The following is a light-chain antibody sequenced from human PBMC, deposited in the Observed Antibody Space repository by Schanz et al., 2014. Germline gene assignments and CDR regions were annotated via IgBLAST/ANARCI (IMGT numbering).Light chain of an antibody. Sequence: EIVLTQSPGTLSLSPGERATLSCRTSQSIGSNFLAWYQQKPGQAPRLLISGASSRATGVPDRFSGSGSGTDFTLTISRLEPEDSAVYHCHQYGAAPTTFGGGTKVEIK. V-gene: IGKV3-20*01. CDR1: QSIGSNF. CDR2: GAS. CDR3: HQYGAAPTT. J-gene: IGKJ4*01.